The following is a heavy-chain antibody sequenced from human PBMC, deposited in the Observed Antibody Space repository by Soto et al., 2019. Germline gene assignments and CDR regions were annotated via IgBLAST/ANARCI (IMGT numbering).Heavy chain of an antibody. CDR3: AQSSPIAAAGTNYYGMDV. CDR2: IYWNDDK. Sequence: SGPTLVNPSQTLTLTCTFSGFSLSTSGVGVGWIRQPPGKALEWLALIYWNDDKRYSPSLKSRLTITKDTSKNQVVLTMTNMDPVDTATYYCAQSSPIAAAGTNYYGMDVWGQGPTVTVSS. CDR1: GFSLSTSGVG. D-gene: IGHD6-13*01. V-gene: IGHV2-5*01. J-gene: IGHJ6*02.